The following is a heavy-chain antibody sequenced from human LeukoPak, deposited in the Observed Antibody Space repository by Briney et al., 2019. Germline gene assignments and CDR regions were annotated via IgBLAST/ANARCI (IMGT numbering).Heavy chain of an antibody. V-gene: IGHV3-30*18. J-gene: IGHJ5*02. CDR3: ANWGRFDP. Sequence: GGSLRLSCTASGFTFSSYGMHWVRQAPGKGLEWVAVISNDGSKKYYADSVRGRFTISRDNSKNTLYLQMNSLRADDTAVYYCANWGRFDPWGQGTLVTVSS. CDR1: GFTFSSYG. D-gene: IGHD3-16*01. CDR2: ISNDGSKK.